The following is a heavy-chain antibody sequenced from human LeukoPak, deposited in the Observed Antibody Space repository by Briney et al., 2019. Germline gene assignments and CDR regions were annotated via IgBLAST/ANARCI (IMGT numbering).Heavy chain of an antibody. Sequence: GGSLRLSCAASGFTFSSYSMNWVRQAPGKGLEWVSSISSSSSYIYYADSVKGRFTISRDNAKNSLYLQMNSLRAEDTALYYCARDVALGYCSGGSCYSFPRGMDVWGKGTTVTVSS. CDR1: GFTFSSYS. CDR3: ARDVALGYCSGGSCYSFPRGMDV. CDR2: ISSSSSYI. D-gene: IGHD2-15*01. V-gene: IGHV3-21*04. J-gene: IGHJ6*04.